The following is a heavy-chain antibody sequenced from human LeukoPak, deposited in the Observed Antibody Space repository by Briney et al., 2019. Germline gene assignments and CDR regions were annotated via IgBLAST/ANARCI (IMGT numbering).Heavy chain of an antibody. J-gene: IGHJ6*02. D-gene: IGHD2-15*01. CDR3: ARERARVSCSGDSCYSYHAMDV. CDR2: INPSGGST. V-gene: IGHV1-46*01. Sequence: ASVKVSCKASRYTFTSYYMHWVRQAPGQGLEWMGIINPSGGSTSYAQKFQDRVAMTRDTSTSTVYMQLSSLRSEDTAVYFCARERARVSCSGDSCYSYHAMDVWGRGTTVTVSS. CDR1: RYTFTSYY.